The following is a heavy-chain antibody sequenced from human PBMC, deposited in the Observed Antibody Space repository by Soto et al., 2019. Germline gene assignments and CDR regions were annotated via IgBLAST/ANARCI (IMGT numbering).Heavy chain of an antibody. CDR1: GFTFSSYW. CDR2: IKQDGSEK. CDR3: ARDKSSWYHYYYYGMDV. D-gene: IGHD6-13*01. J-gene: IGHJ6*02. V-gene: IGHV3-7*01. Sequence: LRLSCAASGFTFSSYWMSWVRQAPGKGLEWVANIKQDGSEKYYVDSVKGRFTISRDNAKNSLYLQMNSLRAEDTAVYYCARDKSSWYHYYYYGMDVWGQGTTVTVSS.